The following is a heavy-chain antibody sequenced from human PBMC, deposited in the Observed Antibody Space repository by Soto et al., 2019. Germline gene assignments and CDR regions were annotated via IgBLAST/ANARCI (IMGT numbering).Heavy chain of an antibody. CDR2: IGTSASIT. CDR3: GARGSGWYHG. CDR1: GFTFSSFA. V-gene: IGHV3-23*01. Sequence: EVQLLESGGNLVQPGGSLRLSCAASGFTFSSFAMSWVRQAPGKGLEWVSVIGTSASITAYADSVRGRFTISRDNSKNTLFLQMNSRRAEDTAVYYCGARGSGWYHGGGQGTLFTVSS. D-gene: IGHD6-19*01. J-gene: IGHJ4*02.